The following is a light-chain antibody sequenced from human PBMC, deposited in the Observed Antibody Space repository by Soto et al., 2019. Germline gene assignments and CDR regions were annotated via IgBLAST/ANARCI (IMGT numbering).Light chain of an antibody. CDR2: KAS. V-gene: IGKV1-5*03. CDR1: QSNNNW. CDR3: QQYNSYWT. J-gene: IGKJ1*01. Sequence: DIQMTQSPSTLSASVRDRVTINCRASQSNNNWLAWYQQKPGKAPKLLIYKASSLESGVPSRFSGSGSGTEFTLTISSLQPDDFATYYCQQYNSYWTFGQGTKV.